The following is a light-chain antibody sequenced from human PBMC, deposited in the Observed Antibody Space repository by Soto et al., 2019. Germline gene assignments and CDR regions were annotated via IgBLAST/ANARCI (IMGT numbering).Light chain of an antibody. J-gene: IGKJ1*01. Sequence: DLVMTQSPLSLPVTPGEPASISCRSSQSLLHSNGYNYLDWYLQKPGQSPQLLIYLGSNRASGVPDRFSGSGSDTDFTLKISRVEAEDVGVYYCMRALQTPPTFGQGTKVEIK. CDR3: MRALQTPPT. V-gene: IGKV2-28*01. CDR1: QSLLHSNGYNY. CDR2: LGS.